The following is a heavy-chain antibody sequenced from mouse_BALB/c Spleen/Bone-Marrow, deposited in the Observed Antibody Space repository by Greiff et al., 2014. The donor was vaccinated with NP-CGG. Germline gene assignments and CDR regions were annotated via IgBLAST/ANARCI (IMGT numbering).Heavy chain of an antibody. CDR3: ASATTATYYAMDY. D-gene: IGHD1-2*01. CDR2: IDPANGNT. CDR1: GFNIKDTY. V-gene: IGHV14-3*02. J-gene: IGHJ4*01. Sequence: DVQLQESXAELVKPGASVKLSCTASGFNIKDTYMHWVKQRPEQGLEWIGRIDPANGNTKYDPKFQGKATITTDTSSNTAYLQVSSLTSEDTAVYYCASATTATYYAMDYWGQGTSVTVSS.